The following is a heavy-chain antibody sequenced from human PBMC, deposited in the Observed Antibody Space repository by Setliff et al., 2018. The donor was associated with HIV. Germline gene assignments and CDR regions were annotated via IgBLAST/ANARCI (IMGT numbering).Heavy chain of an antibody. CDR2: IHHTGHN. V-gene: IGHV4-34*01. Sequence: SETLSLTCAFYGASFTDYYWNWIRQPPGKGLEWIGEIHHTGHNNYNPSFKSRVTMSLDMSTNQFSLKMASMTAADSAVYYCARFDVTPMTTRDYWGQGTQVTVSS. J-gene: IGHJ4*02. CDR3: ARFDVTPMTTRDY. D-gene: IGHD4-17*01. CDR1: GASFTDYY.